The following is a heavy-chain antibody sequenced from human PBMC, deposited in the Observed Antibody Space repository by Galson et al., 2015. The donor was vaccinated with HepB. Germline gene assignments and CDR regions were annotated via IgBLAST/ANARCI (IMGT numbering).Heavy chain of an antibody. J-gene: IGHJ5*02. V-gene: IGHV1-69*10. Sequence: SVKVSCKASGGTFSSYAISWVRQAPGQGLEWMGGIIPILGIANYAQKFQGRVTITADKSTSTAYMELSSLRSEDTAVYYCARTLRARIYCSGGSCYLPFDPWGQGTLVTVSS. D-gene: IGHD2-15*01. CDR2: IIPILGIA. CDR3: ARTLRARIYCSGGSCYLPFDP. CDR1: GGTFSSYA.